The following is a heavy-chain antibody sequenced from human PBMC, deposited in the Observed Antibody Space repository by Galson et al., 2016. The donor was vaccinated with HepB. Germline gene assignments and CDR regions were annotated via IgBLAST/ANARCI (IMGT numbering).Heavy chain of an antibody. CDR3: ASQGYCGGFCYKGLGAFDI. D-gene: IGHD2-15*01. CDR1: GLTYSSLA. Sequence: SLRLSCAASGLTYSSLAMSWVRQAPGKGLEWVSGISGSGGRTYYADSVKGRFTITRDSSLYLQMTRLRSEEPADYYWASQGYCGGFCYKGLGAFDIWGPGTMVNVSS. CDR2: ISGSGGRT. V-gene: IGHV3-23*01. J-gene: IGHJ3*02.